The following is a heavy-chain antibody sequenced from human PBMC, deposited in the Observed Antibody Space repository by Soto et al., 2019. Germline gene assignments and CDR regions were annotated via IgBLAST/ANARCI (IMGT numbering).Heavy chain of an antibody. CDR3: AKVKTRLEPFYGHPQFDY. Sequence: PGGSLRLSCAASGFTFDDYAMHWVRQAPGKGLEWVSGISWNSGSIGYADSVKGRFTISRDNAKNSLYLQMNSLRAEDTALYYCAKVKTRLEPFYGHPQFDYWGQGTLVTVSS. CDR1: GFTFDDYA. V-gene: IGHV3-9*01. D-gene: IGHD1-1*01. J-gene: IGHJ4*02. CDR2: ISWNSGSI.